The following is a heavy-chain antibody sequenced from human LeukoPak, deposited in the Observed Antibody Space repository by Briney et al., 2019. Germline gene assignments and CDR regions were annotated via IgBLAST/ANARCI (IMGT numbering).Heavy chain of an antibody. CDR3: TRQDCSGGACSYVAY. J-gene: IGHJ4*02. Sequence: GGSLKLSCAASGFDFSGSYMHWVRQASGRGLECVGLIRTKPTSYTTVYAASVKGRFTISRDDSKNTAYLQMNSLKAEDTAVYYCTRQDCSGGACSYVAYWGQGTLVTVSS. CDR2: IRTKPTSYTT. CDR1: GFDFSGSY. V-gene: IGHV3-73*01. D-gene: IGHD2-15*01.